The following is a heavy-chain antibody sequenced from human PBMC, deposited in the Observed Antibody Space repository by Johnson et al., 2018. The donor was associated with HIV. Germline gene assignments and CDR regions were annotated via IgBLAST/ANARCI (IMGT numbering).Heavy chain of an antibody. J-gene: IGHJ3*02. CDR1: GFTFSSYG. CDR3: ARSVNAGRPFDI. Sequence: VQLVESGGGVVQPGGSLRLSCAASGFTFSSYGMHWVRQAPGKGLEWVSYISSSGSTIYYADSVKGRFTISRDNSKNTLYLQMNSLRAEDTAVYYCARSVNAGRPFDIWGQGTLVTVSS. D-gene: IGHD2-8*01. CDR2: ISSSGSTI. V-gene: IGHV3-48*01.